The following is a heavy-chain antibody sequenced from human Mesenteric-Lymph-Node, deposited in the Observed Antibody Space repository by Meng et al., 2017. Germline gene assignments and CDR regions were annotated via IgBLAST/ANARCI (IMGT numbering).Heavy chain of an antibody. CDR3: GRDQGRQLINH. J-gene: IGHJ4*02. CDR1: GDSISSDIW. Sequence: QVQLQESGPGLVKPSGTLSLTCTVSGDSISSDIWWSWVRQPPGKGLERIGEVYHRGDTNYNPSLKSRVVISVDRSKNQFSLNLSSVTAADTAVYYCGRDQGRQLINHWGQGTLVTVSS. D-gene: IGHD1-1*01. V-gene: IGHV4-4*02. CDR2: VYHRGDT.